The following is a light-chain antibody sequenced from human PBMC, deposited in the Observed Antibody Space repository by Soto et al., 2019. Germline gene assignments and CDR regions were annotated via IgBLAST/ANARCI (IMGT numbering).Light chain of an antibody. CDR1: RSVSSN. J-gene: IGKJ2*01. CDR3: QQYNNWPPYT. CDR2: GAS. Sequence: EIVMTQSPATLSVSPGERATFSCRASRSVSSNLAWYQQKPGQAPRLLMYGASTRATGIPARFSGSGSGTEFTLTISSLQSEDFADYYCQQYNNWPPYTFGQGTKLEIK. V-gene: IGKV3-15*01.